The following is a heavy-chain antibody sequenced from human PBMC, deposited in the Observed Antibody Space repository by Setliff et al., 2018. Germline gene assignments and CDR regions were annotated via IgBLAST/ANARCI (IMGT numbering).Heavy chain of an antibody. D-gene: IGHD3-10*01. CDR1: GHSISSRYY. V-gene: IGHV4-38-2*02. CDR3: ARLRPERGSGTPDY. CDR2: IYHSGSA. Sequence: SETLSLTCTVSGHSISSRYYWGWIRQPPRKGLAWIGSIYHSGSAYYNPSLKSRVTISVDMSKDQFSLKLSSVTAADTAVYYCARLRPERGSGTPDYWGQGTLVTVS. J-gene: IGHJ4*02.